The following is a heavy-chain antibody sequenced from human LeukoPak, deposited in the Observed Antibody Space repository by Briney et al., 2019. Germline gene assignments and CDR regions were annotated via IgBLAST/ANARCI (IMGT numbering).Heavy chain of an antibody. CDR2: INPSGGST. CDR1: GYTFTSYY. V-gene: IGHV1-46*01. CDR3: ARDYYDSSGYSVSDAFDI. J-gene: IGHJ3*02. D-gene: IGHD3-22*01. Sequence: ASVKVSCKASGYTFTSYYMHWVRQAPGQGLEWMGIINPSGGSTSYAQKFQGRVTMTRDTSTSTVYMELSSLRSEDTAVYYCARDYYDSSGYSVSDAFDIWGQGTMVTVSS.